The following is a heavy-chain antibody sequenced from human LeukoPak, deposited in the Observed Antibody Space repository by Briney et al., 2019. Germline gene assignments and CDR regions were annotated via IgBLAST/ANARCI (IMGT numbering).Heavy chain of an antibody. Sequence: SETLSLTCTVSGGSISNYYWSWIRQPPGKGLEWIGYIYYSGSTNYNPSLRSRVTISVDTSKNQFSLKLSSVTAADTAVYYCARYRAAGVDYWGQGTLVTVSS. CDR3: ARYRAAGVDY. CDR1: GGSISNYY. J-gene: IGHJ4*02. V-gene: IGHV4-59*01. CDR2: IYYSGST. D-gene: IGHD6-13*01.